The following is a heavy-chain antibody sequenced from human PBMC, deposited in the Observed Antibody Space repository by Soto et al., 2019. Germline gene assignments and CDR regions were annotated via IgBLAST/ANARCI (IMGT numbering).Heavy chain of an antibody. D-gene: IGHD1-1*01. J-gene: IGHJ4*02. CDR1: GGSISSSSYY. CDR3: ARLGTGRRGFDY. Sequence: QLQLQESGPGLVKPSETLSLTCTVSGGSISSSSYYWGWIRQPPGKGLEWIGSIYYSGSTYYNPSLKSRVTISVDTSKNQFSLKLSSVTAADTAVYYCARLGTGRRGFDYWGQGTLVTVSS. V-gene: IGHV4-39*01. CDR2: IYYSGST.